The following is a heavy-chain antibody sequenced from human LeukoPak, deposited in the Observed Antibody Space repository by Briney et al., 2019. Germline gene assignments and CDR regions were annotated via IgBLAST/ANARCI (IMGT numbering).Heavy chain of an antibody. CDR2: IYYSGST. Sequence: SETLSLTCTFSGGSISSYYWSWIRQPPGKGLEWIGYIYYSGSTNYNPSLKSRVTISVDTSKNQFSLKLSSVTAADTAVYYCARRTPTYYYGSGSYNYWGQGTLVTVSS. CDR3: ARRTPTYYYGSGSYNY. J-gene: IGHJ4*02. D-gene: IGHD3-10*01. V-gene: IGHV4-59*01. CDR1: GGSISSYY.